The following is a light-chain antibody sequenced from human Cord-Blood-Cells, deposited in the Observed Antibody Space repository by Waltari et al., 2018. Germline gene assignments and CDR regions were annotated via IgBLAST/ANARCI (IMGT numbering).Light chain of an antibody. CDR3: SSYTSSSTLV. J-gene: IGLJ2*01. CDR1: SSDVGGYNS. Sequence: QSALTQPASVSGSPGQSITISCTGTSSDVGGYNSVSGSQQHPGKAPKLMIYDVSNRPSGVSNRFSGSKSGNTASLTISGLQAEDEADYYCSSYTSSSTLVFGGGTKLTVL. V-gene: IGLV2-14*01. CDR2: DVS.